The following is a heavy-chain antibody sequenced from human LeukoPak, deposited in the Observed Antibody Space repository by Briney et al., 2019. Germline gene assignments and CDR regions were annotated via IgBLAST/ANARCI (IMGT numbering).Heavy chain of an antibody. J-gene: IGHJ4*02. CDR2: VSGSGDST. V-gene: IGHV3-23*01. CDR1: GFTFSSYA. D-gene: IGHD1-26*01. CDR3: AKSRGEGRGASNY. Sequence: GGSLRLSCAASGFTFSSYAMSWVRQAPGKGLEWVSGVSGSGDSTYYADSVKGRFTVSRDNSKNTLDLQMNSLRAEDTAVYYCAKSRGEGRGASNYWGQGTLVTVSS.